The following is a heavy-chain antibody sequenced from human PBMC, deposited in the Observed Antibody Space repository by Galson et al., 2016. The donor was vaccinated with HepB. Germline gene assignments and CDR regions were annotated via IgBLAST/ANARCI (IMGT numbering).Heavy chain of an antibody. J-gene: IGHJ6*02. CDR3: AREGDCRPTRCYEDHYYYCMDG. D-gene: IGHD2-2*01. V-gene: IGHV3-53*01. CDR2: LYTDGRK. Sequence: SLRHPRAASGVTVSSHYMSWVRQAPGQGLERVSFLYTDGRKQYADSVQGRCTISRDTSKNTLYLQINSVIADDTAVYYCAREGDCRPTRCYEDHYYYCMDGWGQGTTVTVSS. CDR1: GVTVSSHY.